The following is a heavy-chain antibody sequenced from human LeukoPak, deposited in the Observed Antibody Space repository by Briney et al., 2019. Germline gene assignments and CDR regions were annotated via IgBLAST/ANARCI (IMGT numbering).Heavy chain of an antibody. CDR3: AKDSDYGDHAGDY. J-gene: IGHJ4*02. CDR2: ISYDGSNK. D-gene: IGHD4-17*01. Sequence: QPGRSLRLSCAASGFTLSSYGMHWVRQAPGKGLEWVAVISYDGSNKYYADSVKGRFTISRDNSKSTLYLQMNSLRAEDTAVYYCAKDSDYGDHAGDYWGQGTLVTVSS. V-gene: IGHV3-30*18. CDR1: GFTLSSYG.